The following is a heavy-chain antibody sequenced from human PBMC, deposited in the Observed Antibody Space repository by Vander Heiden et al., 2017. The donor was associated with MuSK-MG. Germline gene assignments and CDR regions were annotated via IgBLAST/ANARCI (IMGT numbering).Heavy chain of an antibody. J-gene: IGHJ4*02. D-gene: IGHD3-22*01. V-gene: IGHV3-7*01. CDR3: ARDSDSSGYGGGF. CDR2: IKEDGSEK. Sequence: EVQLVESGRGWVQPGGSLRLSCATSGFAFSSYWMCWVRQAPGKGLEWVANIKEDGSEKYYVDSVKGRFTISRDNAKNSLYLQMNSLRAEDTAVYYCARDSDSSGYGGGFWGQGTLVTVSS. CDR1: GFAFSSYW.